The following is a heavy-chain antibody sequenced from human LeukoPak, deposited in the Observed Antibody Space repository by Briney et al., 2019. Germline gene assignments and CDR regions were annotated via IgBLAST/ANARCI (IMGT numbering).Heavy chain of an antibody. J-gene: IGHJ4*02. D-gene: IGHD6-13*01. Sequence: GRSLRLSCSASGFTSSSYSMDWVRQAPGKGLEWVSSIGSNTIYIYYTDSVKGRFTISRDNAKNSLFLQMNSLTAEDTAVYYCARDGLAALDYWAREPWSPSPQ. V-gene: IGHV3-21*01. CDR3: ARDGLAALDY. CDR2: IGSNTIYI. CDR1: GFTSSSYS.